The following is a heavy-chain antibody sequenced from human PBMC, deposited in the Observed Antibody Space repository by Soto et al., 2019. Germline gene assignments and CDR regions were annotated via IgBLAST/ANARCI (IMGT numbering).Heavy chain of an antibody. CDR2: ISYHGSDK. D-gene: IGHD4-17*01. V-gene: IGHV3-30*18. CDR3: AKDHLTTTVTTVGY. Sequence: QVQLVESGGGVVQPGRSLRLSCAASGFTFSNYGMHWVRQAPGKGLEWVAVISYHGSDKHYADSVKGRFTISRDNSKNTLYLPMDSLRAEDTAVYYCAKDHLTTTVTTVGYWGQGTLVTVSS. J-gene: IGHJ4*02. CDR1: GFTFSNYG.